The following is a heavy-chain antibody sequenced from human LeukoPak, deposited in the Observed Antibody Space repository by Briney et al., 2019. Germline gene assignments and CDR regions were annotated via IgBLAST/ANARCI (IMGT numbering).Heavy chain of an antibody. CDR1: EFTFSSYS. J-gene: IGHJ6*03. CDR2: IVSGSTTI. CDR3: ARGVRGVIRADYYYYMDV. Sequence: GGSLRLSCAASEFTFSSYSMNWVRQTPGKGLEWISYIVSGSTTIYYADSVEGRFTISRDDAKNPLFLQMNSLRAEDTAVYYCARGVRGVIRADYYYYMDVWGKGTTVTVSS. V-gene: IGHV3-48*01. D-gene: IGHD3-10*01.